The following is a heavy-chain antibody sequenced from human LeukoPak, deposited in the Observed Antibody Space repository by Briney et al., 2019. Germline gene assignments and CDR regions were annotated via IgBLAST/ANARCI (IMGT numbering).Heavy chain of an antibody. D-gene: IGHD2-15*01. CDR2: MNPNSGNT. V-gene: IGHV1-8*01. J-gene: IGHJ4*02. CDR1: GYTFTSYD. CDR3: ARDCRGGSCLDY. Sequence: ASVTVSCKASGYTFTSYDFNWVRQATGQGLEWMGWMNPNSGNTGYAQKLQGRVTITWNTSISTAYMELNNLRPEDTAVYYCARDCRGGSCLDYWGQGTLVTVSS.